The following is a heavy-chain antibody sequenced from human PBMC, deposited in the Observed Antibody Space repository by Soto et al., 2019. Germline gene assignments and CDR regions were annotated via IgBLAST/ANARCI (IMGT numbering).Heavy chain of an antibody. D-gene: IGHD1-26*01. V-gene: IGHV1-18*01. CDR1: GYTFTRSG. Sequence: ASVKVSCKASGYTFTRSGISWARQAPGQGPEWMGWISSYNGDTNYAQTFQGRVTMTTDTSTSTAYMELRSLRSDDTAVYYCARDAAVGLFDYWGQGTLVTVSS. CDR3: ARDAAVGLFDY. J-gene: IGHJ4*02. CDR2: ISSYNGDT.